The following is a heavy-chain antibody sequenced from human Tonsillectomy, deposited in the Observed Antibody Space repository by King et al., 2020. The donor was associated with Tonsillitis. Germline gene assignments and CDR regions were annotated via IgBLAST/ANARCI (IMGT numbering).Heavy chain of an antibody. D-gene: IGHD1-1*01. J-gene: IGHJ3*02. V-gene: IGHV3-23*04. CDR3: AKGAFTSSGAFDI. CDR2: ISGSGGGT. Sequence: VQLVESGGDLVQPGGSLRLSCAASGFTFSSNAMNWVRQAPGKGLEWVSAISGSGGGTNYADSVKGRFTIARDNSKNTLYLQMNSLRAEDTPLYYCAKGAFTSSGAFDIWGQGTMVTVSS. CDR1: GFTFSSNA.